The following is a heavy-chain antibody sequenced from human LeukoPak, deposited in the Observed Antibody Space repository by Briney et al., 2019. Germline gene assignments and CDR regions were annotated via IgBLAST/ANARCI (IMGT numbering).Heavy chain of an antibody. CDR2: ISISSSYI. V-gene: IGHV3-21*05. J-gene: IGHJ4*02. D-gene: IGHD2-15*01. CDR1: GFTFSSYS. CDR3: MVVAATKDSFDY. Sequence: PGGCLRLSCAASGFTFSSYSLNCVRQAPGKGLEWVSYISISSSYIYYADSVRGRITISRDNAKISLYLQMNSLRAEDTAVYYCMVVAATKDSFDYWGQGTLVIVSS.